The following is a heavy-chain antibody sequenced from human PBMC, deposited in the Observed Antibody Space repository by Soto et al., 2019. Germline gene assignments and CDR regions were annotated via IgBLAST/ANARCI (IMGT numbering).Heavy chain of an antibody. J-gene: IGHJ4*02. V-gene: IGHV3-23*01. D-gene: IGHD3-10*01. CDR3: AKKVNSGSGSQYFDY. Sequence: GGYLRLSCVASGFTFSSYSMSWVRQAPGKGLEWVSGFRAGGDDGTTYYADSVKGRFTISRDNSKNTLFLQMNSLRAEDTAIYYCAKKVNSGSGSQYFDYFGQGTLVTVSS. CDR1: GFTFSSYS. CDR2: FRAGGDDGTT.